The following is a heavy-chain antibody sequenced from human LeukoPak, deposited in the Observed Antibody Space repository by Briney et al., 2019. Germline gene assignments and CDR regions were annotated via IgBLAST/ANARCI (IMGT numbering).Heavy chain of an antibody. D-gene: IGHD3-9*01. CDR1: GYTFTSYY. V-gene: IGHV1-18*04. Sequence: ASVKVSCKASGYTFTSYYMHWVRQAPGEGLEWMGWSSVYNGNTNYSHKLQVRVTMTTDTSTSTAYMELRSLRSDDTAVYYCARDLQYDIYYYYYYMEVWGKGTTVNVSS. J-gene: IGHJ6*03. CDR2: SSVYNGNT. CDR3: ARDLQYDIYYYYYYMEV.